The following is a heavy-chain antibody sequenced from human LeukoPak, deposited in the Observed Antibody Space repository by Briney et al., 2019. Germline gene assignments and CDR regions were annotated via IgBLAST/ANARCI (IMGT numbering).Heavy chain of an antibody. Sequence: GGSLRLSCAASGFTLSSYGMHWVRQAPGKGLEWVAFMRYDGSNKYQADSVKGRFTISRDNAKNTLYLQMNSLRAEDTAVYYCAKVLSIAARPLVDYWGQGTLVTVSS. CDR2: MRYDGSNK. J-gene: IGHJ4*02. D-gene: IGHD6-6*01. CDR1: GFTLSSYG. V-gene: IGHV3-30*02. CDR3: AKVLSIAARPLVDY.